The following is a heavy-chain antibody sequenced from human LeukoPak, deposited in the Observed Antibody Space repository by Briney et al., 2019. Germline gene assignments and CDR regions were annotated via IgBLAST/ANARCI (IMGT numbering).Heavy chain of an antibody. CDR2: IRSKANSYAT. V-gene: IGHV3-73*01. Sequence: PGGSLRLSCAASGFAFSGSAMHWVRQASGKGPEWVGRIRSKANSYATAYAASVKGRFTISRDDSKNTAYLQMNSLKTEDTAVYYCTRRGYGSGSYPWGQGTLVTVSS. CDR1: GFAFSGSA. J-gene: IGHJ5*02. CDR3: TRRGYGSGSYP. D-gene: IGHD3-10*01.